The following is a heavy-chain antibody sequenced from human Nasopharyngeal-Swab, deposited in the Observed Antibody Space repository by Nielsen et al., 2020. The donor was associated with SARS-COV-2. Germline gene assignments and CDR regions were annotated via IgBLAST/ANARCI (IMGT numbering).Heavy chain of an antibody. V-gene: IGHV3-30-3*01. J-gene: IGHJ4*02. CDR3: ARGGSSGESSFDY. CDR1: GFTFSDYY. CDR2: ISYDGSIK. Sequence: GESLKISCVASGFTFSDYYMAWIRQAPGKGLEWVAVISYDGSIKKSADSVEGRFTISRDNSKNTLYLQMNSLRVDDTAVYYCARGGSSGESSFDYWGQGTLVTVSA. D-gene: IGHD5-12*01.